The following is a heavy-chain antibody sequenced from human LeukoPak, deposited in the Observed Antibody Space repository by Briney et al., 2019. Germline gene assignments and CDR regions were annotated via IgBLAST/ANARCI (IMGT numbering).Heavy chain of an antibody. V-gene: IGHV4-30-4*08. CDR1: GASISSGNYY. CDR2: ICYSGST. Sequence: SETLSLTCTVSGASISSGNYYWSWLRQHPGKGLEWIGNICYSGSTYYNPSLKSRVTISVDTSKNQFSLKLSSVTAADTAVYYCAFEDYWGQGTLVTVSS. J-gene: IGHJ4*02. D-gene: IGHD3-9*01. CDR3: AFEDY.